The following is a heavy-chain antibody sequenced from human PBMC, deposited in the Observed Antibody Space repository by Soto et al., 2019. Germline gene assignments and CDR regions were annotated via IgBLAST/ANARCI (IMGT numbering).Heavy chain of an antibody. CDR2: ISSSSSYI. Sequence: GGSLRLSCAASGFTFSSYSMNWVRQAPGKGLEWVSSISSSSSYIYYADSVKGRFTISRDNAKNSLYLQMNSLRAEDTAVYYCARGLGYSSSWYNGDYYYYMDVWGKGTTVTVSS. CDR3: ARGLGYSSSWYNGDYYYYMDV. J-gene: IGHJ6*03. CDR1: GFTFSSYS. D-gene: IGHD6-13*01. V-gene: IGHV3-21*01.